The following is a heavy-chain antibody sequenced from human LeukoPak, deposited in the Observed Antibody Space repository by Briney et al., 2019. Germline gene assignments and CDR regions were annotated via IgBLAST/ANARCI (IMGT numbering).Heavy chain of an antibody. J-gene: IGHJ6*03. CDR1: GFTFSSYG. CDR3: AKPISVVTQTYYMDV. CDR2: IWYDGSKK. D-gene: IGHD4-23*01. V-gene: IGHV3-33*06. Sequence: GGSLRLSCAASGFTFSSYGMHWVRQAPGKGPQWVAVIWYDGSKKYYADSVKGRFTISRDNSKNTLYLQMNSLRAGDTAVYYCAKPISVVTQTYYMDVWGKGTTVTVSS.